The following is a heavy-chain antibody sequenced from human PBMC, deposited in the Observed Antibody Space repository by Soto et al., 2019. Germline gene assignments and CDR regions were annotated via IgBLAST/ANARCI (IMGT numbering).Heavy chain of an antibody. J-gene: IGHJ6*03. Sequence: EVQLVESGGGLVQPGGSLRLSCAASGFTFSNYWMYWVRQAPGKGLEWVSRINSDGSVSSYADSVKGRLTISRDNVKNTLYLQWDSLRAGDPAVYYCAGGDCFGGTCYSLAASFYYSMDVWAKGPRSPSS. CDR2: INSDGSVS. CDR3: AGGDCFGGTCYSLAASFYYSMDV. D-gene: IGHD2-15*01. CDR1: GFTFSNYW. V-gene: IGHV3-74*02.